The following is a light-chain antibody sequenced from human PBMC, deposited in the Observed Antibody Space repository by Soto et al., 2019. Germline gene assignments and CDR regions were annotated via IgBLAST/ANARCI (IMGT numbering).Light chain of an antibody. V-gene: IGKV4-1*01. CDR3: QQYYDTPST. CDR1: QSVLYSSNNNNY. CDR2: WAS. J-gene: IGKJ1*01. Sequence: DIVMTQSPDSLAVSLGEGATINCKSSQSVLYSSNNNNYIAWYQQKPGQPPKLIIYWASTRESGVPDRFSGSGSGTDFTLTISRLQAEDVAIYYCQQYYDTPSTFGQGTKVDIK.